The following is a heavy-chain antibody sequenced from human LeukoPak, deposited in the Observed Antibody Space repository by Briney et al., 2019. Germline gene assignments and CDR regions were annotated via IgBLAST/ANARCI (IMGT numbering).Heavy chain of an antibody. Sequence: GGSLRLSCAASGFTFSSYAMSWVRQAPGKGLEWVSGFDGSGAGTFYADSVKGRFTISRDNSKNTLYLQMSSLRAEDTAVYYCAKEWGIYSGYFFDYWGQGTLVTVSS. D-gene: IGHD5-12*01. CDR3: AKEWGIYSGYFFDY. J-gene: IGHJ4*02. CDR1: GFTFSSYA. V-gene: IGHV3-23*01. CDR2: FDGSGAGT.